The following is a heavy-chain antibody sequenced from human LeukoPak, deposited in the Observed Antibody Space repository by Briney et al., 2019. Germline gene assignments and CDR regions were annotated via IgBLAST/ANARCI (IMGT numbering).Heavy chain of an antibody. J-gene: IGHJ4*02. CDR3: ARVRPGDRPFEY. Sequence: GGSLRLSCAASGFSFSSYWMSWVRQAPGKGLEWVASIKQDGSDKYYVDSVKGRFTISRDNAKYSLYLQMNSLKAEDTAVYYCARVRPGDRPFEYWGQGTLVTVSS. V-gene: IGHV3-7*01. D-gene: IGHD1-1*01. CDR2: IKQDGSDK. CDR1: GFSFSSYW.